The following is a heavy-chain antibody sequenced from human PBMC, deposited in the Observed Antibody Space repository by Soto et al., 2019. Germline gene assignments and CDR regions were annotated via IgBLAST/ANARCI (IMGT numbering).Heavy chain of an antibody. CDR2: IIPIFGTA. V-gene: IGHV1-69*13. J-gene: IGHJ5*02. Sequence: RASVQVSCKASGGTFSSYAISWVRQAPGQGLEWMGGIIPIFGTANYAQKFQGRVTITADESTSTAYMELSSLRSEDTAVYYCARAPFNIAARRFNWFDPWGQGTLVTVSS. CDR1: GGTFSSYA. D-gene: IGHD6-6*01. CDR3: ARAPFNIAARRFNWFDP.